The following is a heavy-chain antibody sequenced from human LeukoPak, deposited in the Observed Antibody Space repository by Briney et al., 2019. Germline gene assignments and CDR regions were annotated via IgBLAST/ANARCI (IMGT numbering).Heavy chain of an antibody. CDR3: ARQAGGYSGYEGFFDY. D-gene: IGHD5-12*01. V-gene: IGHV4-39*01. CDR1: GGSISSSSYY. Sequence: TSETLSITCTVSGGSISSSSYYWGWIRQPPGKGLEWIGSIYYSGSTYYNPSLKSRVTISVDTSKNQFSLKLSSVTAADTAVYYCARQAGGYSGYEGFFDYWGQGTLVPVSS. CDR2: IYYSGST. J-gene: IGHJ4*02.